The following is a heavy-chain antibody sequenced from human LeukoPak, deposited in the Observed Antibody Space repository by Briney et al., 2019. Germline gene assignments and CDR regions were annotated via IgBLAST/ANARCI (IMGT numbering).Heavy chain of an antibody. CDR1: GGSISSSNW. D-gene: IGHD3-22*01. CDR2: IYHSGST. Sequence: PSGTLSLTCAVSGGSISSSNWWSWVRQPPGKGLEWIGEIYHSGSTNYNPSLKSRVTISVDKSKNQFSLKLSSVTAADTAVYYCARIYYYDSSGPTDYWGQGTLVTVSS. CDR3: ARIYYYDSSGPTDY. J-gene: IGHJ4*02. V-gene: IGHV4-4*02.